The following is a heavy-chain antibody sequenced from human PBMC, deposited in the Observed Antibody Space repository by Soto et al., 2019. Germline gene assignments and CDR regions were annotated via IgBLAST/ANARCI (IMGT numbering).Heavy chain of an antibody. CDR1: GFTFSSYA. J-gene: IGHJ4*02. CDR3: AKIPGQYSITLDY. Sequence: PGGSLRLSCAASGFTFSSYAMHWVRQAPGKGLEWVAVISYDGSNKYYADSVKGRFTISRDNSKNTLYLQMNSLRAEDTAVYYCAKIPGQYSITLDYWGQGTLVTV. CDR2: ISYDGSNK. V-gene: IGHV3-30-3*01. D-gene: IGHD3-10*01.